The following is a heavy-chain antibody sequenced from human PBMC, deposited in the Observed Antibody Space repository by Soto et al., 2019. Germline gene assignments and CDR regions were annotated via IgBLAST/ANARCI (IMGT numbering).Heavy chain of an antibody. J-gene: IGHJ4*02. Sequence: SETLSLTCTVSGGPLSSSSYYWGWTRQPPGKGLEWIGYIYYSGNTNYNPSLKSRVTISVDTSKNQFSLKLSSVTAADTAVYYCARVRGSGWYYLDYWGQGTQVTVSS. CDR1: GGPLSSSSYY. V-gene: IGHV4-39*07. D-gene: IGHD6-19*01. CDR2: IYYSGNT. CDR3: ARVRGSGWYYLDY.